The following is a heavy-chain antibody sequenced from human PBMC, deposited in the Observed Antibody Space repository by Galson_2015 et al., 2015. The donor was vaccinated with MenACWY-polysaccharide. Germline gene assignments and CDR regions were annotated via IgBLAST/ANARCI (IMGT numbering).Heavy chain of an antibody. D-gene: IGHD6-13*01. CDR1: GFSITSYA. J-gene: IGHJ4*02. CDR3: AKASQWGAAAVGSFDH. V-gene: IGHV3-23*01. CDR2: ISGNGTDI. Sequence: SLRLSCAASGFSITSYAVNWVRQAPGKGLEWLAVISGNGTDIRYADSVKGRFTLSRDTSKNALYLQMNSLRAEDTAKYYCAKASQWGAAAVGSFDHWGQGTLVTVSS.